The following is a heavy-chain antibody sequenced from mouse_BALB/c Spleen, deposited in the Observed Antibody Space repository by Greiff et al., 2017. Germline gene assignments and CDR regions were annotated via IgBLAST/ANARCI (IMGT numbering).Heavy chain of an antibody. CDR2: ISYSGST. J-gene: IGHJ3*01. D-gene: IGHD1-1*01. V-gene: IGHV3-8*02. Sequence: VQLKESGPSLVKPSQTLSLTCSVTGDSITSGYWNWIRKFPGNKLEYMGYISYSGSTYYNPSLKSRISITRDTSKNQYYLQLNSVTTEDTATYYCARGDYYGSSRFAYWGQGTLVTVSA. CDR1: GDSITSGY. CDR3: ARGDYYGSSRFAY.